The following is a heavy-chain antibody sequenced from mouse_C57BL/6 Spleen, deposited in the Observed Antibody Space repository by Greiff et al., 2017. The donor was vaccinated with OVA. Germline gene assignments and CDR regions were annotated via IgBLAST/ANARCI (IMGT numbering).Heavy chain of an antibody. Sequence: EVKLQESGPGMVKPSQSLSLTCTVTGYSITSGYDWHWIRHFPGNKLEWMGYISYSGSTNYNPSLKSRISITHDTSKNHFFLKLNSVTTEDTATYYCARGNWDGVAWFAYWGQGTLVTVSA. CDR1: GYSITSGYD. CDR3: ARGNWDGVAWFAY. V-gene: IGHV3-1*01. D-gene: IGHD4-1*01. J-gene: IGHJ3*01. CDR2: ISYSGST.